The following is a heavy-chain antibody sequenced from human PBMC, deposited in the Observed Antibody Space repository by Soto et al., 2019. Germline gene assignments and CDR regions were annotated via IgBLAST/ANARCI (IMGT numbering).Heavy chain of an antibody. CDR1: GFTFDDFA. J-gene: IGHJ4*02. CDR2: INWNGGNK. V-gene: IGHV3-9*01. D-gene: IGHD1-1*01. Sequence: EVQLVESGGGLVQPGRSLRLSCAASGFTFDDFAMHWVRQAPGKGLEWVSGINWNGGNKAYADSVKGRFTISRDNAKNSLEQQVNSLRDEDTALYYCAKVRGRTTGTAGDFDYWGQGALITVTS. CDR3: AKVRGRTTGTAGDFDY.